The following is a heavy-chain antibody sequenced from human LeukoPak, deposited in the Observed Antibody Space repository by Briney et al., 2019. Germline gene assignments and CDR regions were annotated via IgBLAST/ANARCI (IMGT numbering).Heavy chain of an antibody. CDR3: ARDHVAVAGCTDY. Sequence: PGGSLRLSCAASGFTFSSYSMNWVRQAPGKGLEWVSSISSSSSYIYYADSVKGRFTISRDNAKNSLYLQMNSLRAEDTAVYYCARDHVAVAGCTDYWGQGTLVTVSS. CDR2: ISSSSSYI. CDR1: GFTFSSYS. J-gene: IGHJ4*02. D-gene: IGHD6-19*01. V-gene: IGHV3-21*01.